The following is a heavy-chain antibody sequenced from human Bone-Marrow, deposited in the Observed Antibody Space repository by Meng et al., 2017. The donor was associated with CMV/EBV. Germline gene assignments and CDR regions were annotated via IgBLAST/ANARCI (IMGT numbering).Heavy chain of an antibody. D-gene: IGHD2-15*01. Sequence: SGGSILSYYWRWIRQPAGKGLEWIGRIYTTGSTNYNPSLKSRVTMSVDTSKNQFSLKLSSVTAADTAVYYCASAFCSGGNCYYLDHWGQGTLVTVSS. V-gene: IGHV4-4*07. J-gene: IGHJ4*02. CDR2: IYTTGST. CDR1: GGSILSYY. CDR3: ASAFCSGGNCYYLDH.